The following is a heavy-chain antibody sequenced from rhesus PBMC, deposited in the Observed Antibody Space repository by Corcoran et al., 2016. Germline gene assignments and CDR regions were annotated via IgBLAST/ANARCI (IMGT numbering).Heavy chain of an antibody. CDR1: GGSISGYY. Sequence: QVQLQESGPGLVKPSETLSLTCAVSGGSISGYYWSWIRQPPGKGLEWIGNIDGDIVGTNSNPSLKSRVTISKDTSKNQFSLKLSSVTAADTALYYCARDSLYFDYWGQGVLVTVSS. CDR2: IDGDIVGT. J-gene: IGHJ4*01. CDR3: ARDSLYFDY. V-gene: IGHV4-81*01.